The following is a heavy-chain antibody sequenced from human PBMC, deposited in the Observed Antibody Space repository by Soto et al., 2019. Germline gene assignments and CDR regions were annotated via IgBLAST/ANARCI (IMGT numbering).Heavy chain of an antibody. CDR2: IIPIFGTA. D-gene: IGHD2-21*02. CDR1: GGTFSSYA. V-gene: IGHV1-69*13. J-gene: IGHJ5*02. CDR3: ARVLRGASVVVTANTIFQPFDP. Sequence: SVKVCCKASGGTFSSYAISWVRQATGQGLEWMGGIIPIFGTANYAQKFQGRVTITADESTSTAYMELSSLRSEDTAVYYCARVLRGASVVVTANTIFQPFDPWGQGTLVTVSS.